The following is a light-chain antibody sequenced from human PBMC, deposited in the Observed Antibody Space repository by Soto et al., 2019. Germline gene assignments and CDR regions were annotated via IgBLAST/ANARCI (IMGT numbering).Light chain of an antibody. CDR1: QSVSTF. CDR2: NAS. CDR3: QQRGDWPPIT. J-gene: IGKJ5*01. V-gene: IGKV3-11*01. Sequence: EIVLPQSQATLSLSPGERAILSWRASQSVSTFLAWFQQKPGQPPRLLIYNASNRTTGIPARFSGSGSGTDFTLTISSLEPEDFAVYYCQQRGDWPPITFGQGTRLEIK.